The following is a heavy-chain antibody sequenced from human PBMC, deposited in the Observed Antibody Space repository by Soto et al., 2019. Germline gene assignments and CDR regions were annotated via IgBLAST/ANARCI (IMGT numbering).Heavy chain of an antibody. J-gene: IGHJ6*02. V-gene: IGHV4-31*03. D-gene: IGHD4-17*01. CDR2: IYYSGST. CDR1: GGSISSGGYY. CDR3: ARTTVTPYYYYGMDV. Sequence: SETLSLTCTVSGGSISSGGYYWSWIRQHPGKGLEWIGYIYYSGSTYYNPSLKSRVTISVDTSKNQFSLKLSSVTAADTAVYYCARTTVTPYYYYGMDVWGQGTTVTVSS.